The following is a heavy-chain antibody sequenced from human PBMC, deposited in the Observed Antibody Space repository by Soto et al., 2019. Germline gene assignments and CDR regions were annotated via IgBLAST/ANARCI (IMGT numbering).Heavy chain of an antibody. CDR2: IYYSGST. CDR3: ARQQTYYDFWSGYYIGRWFDP. CDR1: GGSISSSSYY. Sequence: KTSETLSLTCTVSGGSISSSSYYWGWIRQPPGKGLEWIGSIYYSGSTYYNPSLKSRVTISVDTSKNQFSLKLSSVTAADTAVYYCARQQTYYDFWSGYYIGRWFDPWGQGTLVTVYS. V-gene: IGHV4-39*01. J-gene: IGHJ5*02. D-gene: IGHD3-3*01.